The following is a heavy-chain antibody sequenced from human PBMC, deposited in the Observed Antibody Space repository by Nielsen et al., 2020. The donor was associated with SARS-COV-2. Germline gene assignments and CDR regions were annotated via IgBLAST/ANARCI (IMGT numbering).Heavy chain of an antibody. CDR3: VRGVVVVPAATYYYYYYMDV. V-gene: IGHV4-39*01. CDR2: IYYSGST. D-gene: IGHD2-2*01. Sequence: WIRQPPGKGLEWIGSIYYSGSTYYNPSLKSRVTISVDTSKNQFSLKLSSVTAADTAVYYCVRGVVVVPAATYYYYYYMDVWGKGTTVTVSS. J-gene: IGHJ6*03.